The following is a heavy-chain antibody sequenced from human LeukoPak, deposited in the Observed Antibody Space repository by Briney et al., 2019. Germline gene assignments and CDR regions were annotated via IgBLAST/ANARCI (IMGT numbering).Heavy chain of an antibody. J-gene: IGHJ6*02. Sequence: SQTLSLTCAIFGDSVSSSSASWNWIRQSPSRGLEWLGRTYYRSKWFNDYAISMKSRITINPDTSKNQFSLQLNSVTPEDTAVYYCARGVPMVRGVIIKNYYYYGMDVWGQGTTVTVSS. CDR1: GDSVSSSSAS. D-gene: IGHD3-10*01. CDR2: TYYRSKWFN. V-gene: IGHV6-1*01. CDR3: ARGVPMVRGVIIKNYYYYGMDV.